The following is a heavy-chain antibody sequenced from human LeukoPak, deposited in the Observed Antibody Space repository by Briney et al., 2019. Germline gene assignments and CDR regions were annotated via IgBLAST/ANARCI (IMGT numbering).Heavy chain of an antibody. CDR3: ATGVYDYVWGSYRSFDY. CDR2: FDPEDGET. J-gene: IGHJ4*02. V-gene: IGHV1-24*01. CDR1: GYTLTELS. D-gene: IGHD3-16*02. Sequence: ASVKVSCKVSGYTLTELSMHWVRQAPGKGLEWMGGFDPEDGETIYAQKFRGRVTMTEDTSTDTAYMELSSLRSEDTAVYYCATGVYDYVWGSYRSFDYWGQETLVTVSS.